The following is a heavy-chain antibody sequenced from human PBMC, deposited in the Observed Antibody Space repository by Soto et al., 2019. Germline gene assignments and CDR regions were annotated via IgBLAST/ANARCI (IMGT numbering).Heavy chain of an antibody. CDR2: ISYDGSNK. V-gene: IGHV3-30*04. CDR1: GFSFRNYA. Sequence: QVRLVESGGGVVQPGRSLRLSCAASGFSFRNYAMHWVRQAPGKGLEWVAVISYDGSNKYYADSVKGRFTISRDKSKNTVDLQINSVSTGGTALYYCARTVMTQPDGCDYWGPATLVTVSS. J-gene: IGHJ4*01. D-gene: IGHD3-22*01. CDR3: ARTVMTQPDGCDY.